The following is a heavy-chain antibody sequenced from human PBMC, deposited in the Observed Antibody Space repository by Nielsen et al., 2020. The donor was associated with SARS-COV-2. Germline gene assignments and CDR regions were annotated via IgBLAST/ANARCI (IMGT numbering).Heavy chain of an antibody. J-gene: IGHJ4*02. CDR1: GFTFSSYA. Sequence: GGSLRLSCAASGFTFSSYAMHWVRQAPGKGLEWVAVISYDGSNKYYADSVKGRFTISRDNAKNTLYLQMNSLRAEDTAVYYCARQSSIAVAGRSFDYWGQGTLVTVSS. CDR3: ARQSSIAVAGRSFDY. D-gene: IGHD6-19*01. V-gene: IGHV3-30*04. CDR2: ISYDGSNK.